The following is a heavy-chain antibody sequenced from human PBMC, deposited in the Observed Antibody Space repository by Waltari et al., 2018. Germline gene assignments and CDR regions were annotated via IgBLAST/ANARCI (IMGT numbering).Heavy chain of an antibody. CDR1: GGSITTNYH. D-gene: IGHD4-17*01. V-gene: IGHV4-39*01. J-gene: IGHJ1*01. CDR3: GRIAFGDDGGYFQY. CDR2: MQYRGST. Sequence: QLQLQESGPGLVRPSETLSITCSVSGGSITTNYHWAWIRQPPGKGLEWMGNMQYRGSTFYNPSLMSRVTISLDTSKNQFSLTLTSVDAADTAVYFCGRIAFGDDGGYFQYWGQGTLVTVSS.